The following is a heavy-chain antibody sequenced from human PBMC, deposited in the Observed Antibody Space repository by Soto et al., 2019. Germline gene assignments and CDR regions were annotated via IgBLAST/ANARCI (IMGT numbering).Heavy chain of an antibody. CDR2: LYYSGSS. Sequence: PSETLSLTCTVSGGSITSSEYYWAWIRQPPGKGLQFVGTLYYSGSSYSNPSLKSRLSMSVDTSKNQFSLTMKSVTAADTGVYYCAPLARYGSGSYYNENWFDPWGQGTLVTVSS. CDR3: APLARYGSGSYYNENWFDP. V-gene: IGHV4-39*01. D-gene: IGHD3-10*01. CDR1: GGSITSSEYY. J-gene: IGHJ5*02.